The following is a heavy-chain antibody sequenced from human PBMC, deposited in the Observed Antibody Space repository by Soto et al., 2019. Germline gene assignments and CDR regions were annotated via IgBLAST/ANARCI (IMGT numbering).Heavy chain of an antibody. V-gene: IGHV4-39*01. CDR3: ARHNHGFDP. CDR2: IYYSGST. CDR1: GGSISSNSYY. J-gene: IGHJ5*02. Sequence: QLQLQESGPGLVNPSETLSLTCTVSGGSISSNSYYWDWIRQPPGKGLEWIGSIYYSGSTYYNPTLKSRVTISVDTSKNQFSLKLSSVTAADTAVYYCARHNHGFDPWGQGTLVTVSS.